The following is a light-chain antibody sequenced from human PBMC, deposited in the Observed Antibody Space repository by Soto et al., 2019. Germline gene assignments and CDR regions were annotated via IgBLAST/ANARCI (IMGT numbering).Light chain of an antibody. V-gene: IGLV2-11*01. CDR1: SSDVGAYNY. CDR2: DVT. J-gene: IGLJ3*02. Sequence: QSVLTQPRSVSGSPGQSVTISCTGTSSDVGAYNYVSWYQQHPGRAPNLVIYDVTKRPSGVPDRFSGSKSGNTASLTISGLQAEDEADYYCCSYAGSSLWVFGGGTKLTVL. CDR3: CSYAGSSLWV.